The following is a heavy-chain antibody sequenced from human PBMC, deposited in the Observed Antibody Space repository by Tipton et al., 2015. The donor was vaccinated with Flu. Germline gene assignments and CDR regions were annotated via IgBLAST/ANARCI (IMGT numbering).Heavy chain of an antibody. CDR3: AREKDSRGSEYFQQ. V-gene: IGHV4-39*07. CDR2: IYNSGST. J-gene: IGHJ1*01. CDR1: GGSISSRSYY. Sequence: LRLSCTVSGGSISSRSYYWGWIRQPPGKGLEWIGNIYNSGSTYYNPSLKSRVTISIDTSKNQFSLRLSFVTAADTAVCYCAREKDSRGSEYFQQWGQGTLVTVSS. D-gene: IGHD6-19*01.